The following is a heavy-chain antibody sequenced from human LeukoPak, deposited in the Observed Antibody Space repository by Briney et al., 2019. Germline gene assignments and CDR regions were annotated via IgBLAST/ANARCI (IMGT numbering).Heavy chain of an antibody. V-gene: IGHV3-48*03. Sequence: PGGSLRLSCAASGFIFSNYAMIWVRQAPGKGLERVSYISSSGSTIYYADSVKGRFTISRDNAKNSLYLQMNSLRAEDTAVYYCAKDQRSSSYYDSSGGWFDPWGQGTLVTVSS. D-gene: IGHD3-22*01. J-gene: IGHJ5*02. CDR3: AKDQRSSSYYDSSGGWFDP. CDR2: ISSSGSTI. CDR1: GFIFSNYA.